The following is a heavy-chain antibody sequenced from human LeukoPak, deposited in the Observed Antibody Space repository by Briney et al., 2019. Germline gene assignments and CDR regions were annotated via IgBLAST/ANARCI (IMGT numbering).Heavy chain of an antibody. CDR1: GFTVSNNY. CDR2: ITTSNYM. J-gene: IGHJ4*02. CDR3: ARDLYSTSWSPGY. V-gene: IGHV3-69-1*01. Sequence: GGSLRLSCAASGFTVSNNYMSWVRQAPGKGLEWVSSITTSNYMYYAGSVKGRFTISRDNAKNSVYLQMNSLRAEDTAVYYCARDLYSTSWSPGYWGQGTLVTVSS. D-gene: IGHD2-2*01.